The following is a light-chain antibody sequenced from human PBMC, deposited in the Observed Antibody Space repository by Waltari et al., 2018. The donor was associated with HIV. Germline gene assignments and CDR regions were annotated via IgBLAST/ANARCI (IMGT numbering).Light chain of an antibody. Sequence: QSVLTQPPSASGTPGQRVTISCSGSSSNIGRNYVYWYQQLPGTAPKLIIYTNNQRPSGFPDLFSGSKSVTSGSLAISGLRSEDEADYYCAAWNDRLSGYVFGTGTKVTV. J-gene: IGLJ1*01. CDR3: AAWNDRLSGYV. CDR1: SSNIGRNY. CDR2: TNN. V-gene: IGLV1-47*01.